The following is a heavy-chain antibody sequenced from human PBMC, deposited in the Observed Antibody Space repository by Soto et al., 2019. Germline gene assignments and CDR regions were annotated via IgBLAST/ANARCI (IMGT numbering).Heavy chain of an antibody. CDR3: ARDKITGLFDY. D-gene: IGHD2-8*02. Sequence: SETLSLTCAVYGGSFSGYDWNWIRQPPGTGLEWIGEINHSGSSNYNPSLKSRVTISVDTSKNQFSPKLTSVTAADTAVYYCARDKITGLFDYWGQGTLVTVSS. CDR1: GGSFSGYD. CDR2: INHSGSS. V-gene: IGHV4-34*01. J-gene: IGHJ4*02.